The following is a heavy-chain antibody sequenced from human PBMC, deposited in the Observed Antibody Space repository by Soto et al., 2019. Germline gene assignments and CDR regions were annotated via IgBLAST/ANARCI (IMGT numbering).Heavy chain of an antibody. V-gene: IGHV5-51*01. D-gene: IGHD6-13*01. CDR2: IYPGDSDT. Sequence: GESLKIPCKGSGYSFTSYWIGWVRQMPGRGLEWMGIIYPGDSDTRYSPSFQGQVTISADKSISTAYLQWSSLKASDTAMYYCASGSSWFNYYYYGMDVWGQGTTVTVSS. J-gene: IGHJ6*02. CDR3: ASGSSWFNYYYYGMDV. CDR1: GYSFTSYW.